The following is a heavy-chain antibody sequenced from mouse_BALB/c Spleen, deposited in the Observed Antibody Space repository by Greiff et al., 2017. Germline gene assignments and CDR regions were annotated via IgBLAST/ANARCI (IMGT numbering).Heavy chain of an antibody. Sequence: QVQLQQSGPELVKPGASVKISCKASGYAFSSSWMNWVKQRPGQGLEWIGRIYPGDGDTNYNGKFKGKATLTADKSSSTAYMQLSSLTSVDSAVYFCAREQGNGQLGLRYAMDYWGQGTSVTVSS. CDR3: AREQGNGQLGLRYAMDY. CDR2: IYPGDGDT. V-gene: IGHV1-82*01. J-gene: IGHJ4*01. D-gene: IGHD3-2*01. CDR1: GYAFSSSW.